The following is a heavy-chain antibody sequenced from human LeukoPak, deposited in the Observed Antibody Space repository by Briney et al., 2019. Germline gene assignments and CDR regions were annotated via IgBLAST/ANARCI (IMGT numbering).Heavy chain of an antibody. D-gene: IGHD6-19*01. CDR3: ERILYSSGWHDHFDY. CDR2: INSDGFST. Sequence: PGGSLRLSCAASGFTFSSYWMHWVRQAPGKGLVWVSRINSDGFSTSYADSVKGRFTISRDNAKNTLYLQMNSLRAEDTAVYYCERILYSSGWHDHFDYWGQGTLVTVSS. V-gene: IGHV3-74*01. CDR1: GFTFSSYW. J-gene: IGHJ4*02.